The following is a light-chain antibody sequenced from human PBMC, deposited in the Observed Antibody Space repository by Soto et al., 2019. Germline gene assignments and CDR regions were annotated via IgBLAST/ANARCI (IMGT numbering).Light chain of an antibody. CDR1: QSVSSSY. V-gene: IGKV3-20*01. J-gene: IGKJ1*01. CDR3: QHYVSSPWT. CDR2: GAS. Sequence: PGDRATLSCRASQSVSSSYLAWYQQKPGQAPGLLMYGASSRATGIPDRFSGSGSGTDFTLTISRLEPEDFAVYYCQHYVSSPWTFGQGTKVEIK.